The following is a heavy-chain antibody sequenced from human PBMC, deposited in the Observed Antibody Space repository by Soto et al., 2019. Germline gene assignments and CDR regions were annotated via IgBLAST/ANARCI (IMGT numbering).Heavy chain of an antibody. CDR3: ARVSVTLDY. D-gene: IGHD2-21*02. J-gene: IGHJ4*02. CDR2: INSDGGGT. Sequence: GGSLRLSCAASGFTFSSHWMHWVRQAPGKGLVWISHINSDGGGTNYADSVKGRFTISRDNAKNTLYLQMNSLRAEDTAVYYCARVSVTLDYWGQGIPVTVSS. CDR1: GFTFSSHW. V-gene: IGHV3-74*01.